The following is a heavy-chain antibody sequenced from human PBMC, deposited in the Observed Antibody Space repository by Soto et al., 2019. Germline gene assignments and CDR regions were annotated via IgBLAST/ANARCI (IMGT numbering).Heavy chain of an antibody. CDR2: IDPSDSYT. CDR3: ARRGTAMVNLYYGMDV. J-gene: IGHJ6*02. Sequence: GESLKISCKGSGYSFTSYWISWVRQMPGKGLEWMGRIDPSDSYTNYSPSFQGRVTISADKSISTAYLQWSSLKASDTAMYYCARRGTAMVNLYYGMDVWGQGTTVTVSS. V-gene: IGHV5-10-1*01. CDR1: GYSFTSYW. D-gene: IGHD5-18*01.